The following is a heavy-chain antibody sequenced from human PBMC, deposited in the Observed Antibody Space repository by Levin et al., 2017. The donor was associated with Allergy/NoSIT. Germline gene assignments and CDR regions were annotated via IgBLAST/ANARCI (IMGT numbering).Heavy chain of an antibody. J-gene: IGHJ4*02. V-gene: IGHV3-7*04. Sequence: PGESLKISCAASGFTFSSSWMNWVRQAPGKGLEWVGNIKEDGSKTYYVDSVKGRFTISRDNAKNSLYLQMNSLRAEDTAVYYCARDRGWLAHDYWGQGTLVTVSS. CDR2: IKEDGSKT. CDR1: GFTFSSSW. D-gene: IGHD6-19*01. CDR3: ARDRGWLAHDY.